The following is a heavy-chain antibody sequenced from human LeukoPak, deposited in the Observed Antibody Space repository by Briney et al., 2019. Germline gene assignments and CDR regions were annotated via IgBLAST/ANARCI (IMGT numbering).Heavy chain of an antibody. J-gene: IGHJ5*02. V-gene: IGHV4-59*02. CDR1: GASVTDYY. Sequence: SETLSLTCTVSGASVTDYYWSWIRQSPGKGLEWISYIHHSGNSDYNPSLRSRVTTSLDTSKNQFSLDLISVTAADTAVYYCTRGHWGLQSWSQGTLVTVSS. CDR3: TRGHWGLQS. CDR2: IHHSGNS. D-gene: IGHD7-27*01.